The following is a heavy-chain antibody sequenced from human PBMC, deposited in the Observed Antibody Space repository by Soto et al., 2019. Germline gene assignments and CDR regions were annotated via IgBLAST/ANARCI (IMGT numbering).Heavy chain of an antibody. CDR1: GYTFTSYA. CDR3: ARDQGGSLFMG. CDR2: NNAGNGNT. J-gene: IGHJ1*01. V-gene: IGHV1-3*01. Sequence: QVQLVQSGAEVKKPGASVKVSGKASGYTFTSYAMHWVRQAPGQRLEWMGWNNAGNGNTKYSQKFQGRVTITRDTSASTAYMELSSLRSEDTAVYYCARDQGGSLFMGWGQGTLVTVSS. D-gene: IGHD2-15*01.